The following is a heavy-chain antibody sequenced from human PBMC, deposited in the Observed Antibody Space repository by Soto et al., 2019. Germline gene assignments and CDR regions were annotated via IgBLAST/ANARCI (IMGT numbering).Heavy chain of an antibody. V-gene: IGHV4-59*08. Sequence: SETXTRTCTVSGGSMSNFYWSWLRQPPGKGLEWIGYIYYSGSTNYNPSLKGRVTISVDTSKNQFSLKLSSLTAADTAVYFCARRYGGNLDYWGQGTLVTVS. D-gene: IGHD1-26*01. CDR2: IYYSGST. CDR1: GGSMSNFY. J-gene: IGHJ4*02. CDR3: ARRYGGNLDY.